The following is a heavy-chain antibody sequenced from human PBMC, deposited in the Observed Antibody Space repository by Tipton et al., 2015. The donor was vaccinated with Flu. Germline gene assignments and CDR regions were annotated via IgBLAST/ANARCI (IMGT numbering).Heavy chain of an antibody. CDR2: IFSGGPT. J-gene: IGHJ4*02. Sequence: SGFPVISNYMSWVRQTPGKGLEWVSVIFSGGPTYYADSVKGRFTVSSDNSKNTLHLQMTNLRAEDTAVYYCARGRYSYGHNYFDQWGQGTLVAVSS. CDR3: ARGRYSYGHNYFDQ. D-gene: IGHD5-18*01. CDR1: GFPVISNY. V-gene: IGHV3-66*01.